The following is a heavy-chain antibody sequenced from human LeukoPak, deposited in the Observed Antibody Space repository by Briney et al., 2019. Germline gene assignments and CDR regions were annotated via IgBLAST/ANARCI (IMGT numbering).Heavy chain of an antibody. V-gene: IGHV4-34*01. CDR2: INHSGST. CDR1: GASFSGYY. D-gene: IGHD6-13*01. Sequence: SETLSLTCAVYGASFSGYYWSWIRQPPGKGLEWIGEINHSGSTNYNPSLKSRVTISVDTSKSQFSLKLSSVTAADTAVYYCARAPYSSSWHVDYWGQGTLVTVSS. J-gene: IGHJ4*02. CDR3: ARAPYSSSWHVDY.